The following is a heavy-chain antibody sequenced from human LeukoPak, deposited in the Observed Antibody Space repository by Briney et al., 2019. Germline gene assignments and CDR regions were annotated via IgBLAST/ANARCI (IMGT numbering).Heavy chain of an antibody. Sequence: PGGSLRLSCAASGFTFSNAWMSWVRQAPGKGLEWVGRIKSKTDGGTTDYAAPVKGGFTISRDDSKNTLYLQMNSLKTEDTAVYYCSLGVWFGELYWGQGTLVTVSS. V-gene: IGHV3-15*01. CDR1: GFTFSNAW. D-gene: IGHD3-10*01. CDR3: SLGVWFGELY. J-gene: IGHJ4*02. CDR2: IKSKTDGGTT.